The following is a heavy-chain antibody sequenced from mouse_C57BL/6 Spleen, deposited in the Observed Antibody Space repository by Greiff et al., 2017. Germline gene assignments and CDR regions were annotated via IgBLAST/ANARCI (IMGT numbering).Heavy chain of an antibody. CDR3: ASGDSSGP. J-gene: IGHJ2*01. V-gene: IGHV1-81*01. CDR1: GYTFTSYG. CDR2: IYPRSGNT. D-gene: IGHD3-2*02. Sequence: QVQLKQSGAELARPGASVKLSCKASGYTFTSYGISWVKQRTGQGLEWIGEIYPRSGNTYYNEKFKGKATLTADKSSSTAYMELRSLTSEDSAVYFCASGDSSGPWGQGTTLTVSS.